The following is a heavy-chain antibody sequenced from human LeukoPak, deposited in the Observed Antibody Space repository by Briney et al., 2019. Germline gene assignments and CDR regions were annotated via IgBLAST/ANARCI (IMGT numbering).Heavy chain of an antibody. J-gene: IGHJ6*02. CDR2: IYYSGST. CDR3: ARRKWELLRPYYYGMDV. Sequence: PSETLSLTCTVSGGSISSGSYYWGWIRQPPGKGLEWIGSIYYSGSTYYNPSLKSRVTISVDTSKNQFSLKLSSVTAADTAVYYCARRKWELLRPYYYGMDVWGQGTTVTVSS. V-gene: IGHV4-39*01. CDR1: GGSISSGSYY. D-gene: IGHD1-26*01.